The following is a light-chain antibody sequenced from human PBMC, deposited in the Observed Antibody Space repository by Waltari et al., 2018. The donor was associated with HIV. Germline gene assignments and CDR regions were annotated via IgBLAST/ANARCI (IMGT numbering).Light chain of an antibody. V-gene: IGKV1-39*01. CDR1: QGISRY. CDR2: AAS. CDR3: QQSFSSPLT. Sequence: DIQMTQSPSSLSASVGDRVTITCRASQGISRYLNWYQQKPGRAPKVLMSAASTLQSGVPSRFSGSGSWTDFTLTITSLQLDDFATYFCQQSFSSPLTFGPGTKVDI. J-gene: IGKJ3*01.